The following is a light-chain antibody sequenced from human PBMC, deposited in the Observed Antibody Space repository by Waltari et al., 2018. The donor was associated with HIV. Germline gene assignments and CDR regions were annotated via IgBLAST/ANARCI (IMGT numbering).Light chain of an antibody. Sequence: QSVLTQPPSVSGAPGQRVTISCTGSSSNIGAGYDVHWYQQPPGTAPKLLIYGNSNRPSGVPDRFSGSKSGTSASLAITGLQAEDEADYYCQSYDSSLSGSLNWVFGGGTKLTVL. V-gene: IGLV1-40*01. J-gene: IGLJ3*02. CDR3: QSYDSSLSGSLNWV. CDR2: GNS. CDR1: SSNIGAGYD.